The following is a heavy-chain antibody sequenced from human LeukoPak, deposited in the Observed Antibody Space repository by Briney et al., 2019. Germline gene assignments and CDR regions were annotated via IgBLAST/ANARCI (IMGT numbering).Heavy chain of an antibody. CDR3: ARGTQGSCSGATCYEFDT. Sequence: ASVKVSCKASGYTFTGYYMHWVRQAPGQGLEWMGWINPNSGGTNYAQKFQGRVTMTRDTSISTAYMELSRLRSDDTAVYYCARGTQGSCSGATCYEFDTWGQGTLVTVSS. J-gene: IGHJ5*02. CDR1: GYTFTGYY. CDR2: INPNSGGT. D-gene: IGHD2-2*01. V-gene: IGHV1-2*02.